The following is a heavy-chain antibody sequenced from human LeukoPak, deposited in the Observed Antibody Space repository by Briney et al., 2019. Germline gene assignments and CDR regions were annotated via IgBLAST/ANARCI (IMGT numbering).Heavy chain of an antibody. CDR1: GGSISTYY. Sequence: KPSETLSLICTVSGGSISTYYWTWIRQPPGKGLEWIGYIYYSGSTNYNPSLKSRVTISVDTSKNQFPLKLSSVTAADTAVYYCARSGYSSGWYHYWGQGTLVTVSS. D-gene: IGHD6-19*01. CDR2: IYYSGST. J-gene: IGHJ4*02. CDR3: ARSGYSSGWYHY. V-gene: IGHV4-59*01.